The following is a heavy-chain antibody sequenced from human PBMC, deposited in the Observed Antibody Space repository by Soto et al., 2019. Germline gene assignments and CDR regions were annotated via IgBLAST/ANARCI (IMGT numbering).Heavy chain of an antibody. V-gene: IGHV4-59*01. CDR3: ARGGYDYVWGSYRYEPNDAFDI. Sequence: SETLSLTCTVSGGSISSYYWSWIRQPPGKGLEWIGYIYYSGSTNYNPSLKSRVTISVDTSKNQFSLKLSSVTAADTAVYYCARGGYDYVWGSYRYEPNDAFDIWGQGTMVTVSS. D-gene: IGHD3-16*02. CDR1: GGSISSYY. J-gene: IGHJ3*02. CDR2: IYYSGST.